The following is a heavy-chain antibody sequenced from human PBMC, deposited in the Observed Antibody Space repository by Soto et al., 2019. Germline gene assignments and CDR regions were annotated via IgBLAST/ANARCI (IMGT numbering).Heavy chain of an antibody. CDR2: IWYDGSNK. V-gene: IGHV3-33*01. Sequence: QVPLVESGGGVVQPGRSLRLSCAASGFTFSSYGMHWVRQAPGKGLEWVAVIWYDGSNKYYADSVKGRFTISRDNSKNTLYLQMNSLRAEDTAVYYCASATPPYYDFWSGSNYYYGMDVWGQGTTVTVSS. D-gene: IGHD3-3*01. CDR1: GFTFSSYG. CDR3: ASATPPYYDFWSGSNYYYGMDV. J-gene: IGHJ6*02.